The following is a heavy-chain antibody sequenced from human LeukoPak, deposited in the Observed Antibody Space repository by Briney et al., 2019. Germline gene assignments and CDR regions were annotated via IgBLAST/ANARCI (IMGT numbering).Heavy chain of an antibody. Sequence: SETLSLTCAVSGGSISSGGYSWSWIRQPPGKGLEWIGYIYYSGSTYYNPSLKSRVTISVDTSKNQFSLKLSSVTAADTAVYYCAREVVAAAGTVDYWGQATLVTVSS. V-gene: IGHV4-30-4*07. J-gene: IGHJ4*02. D-gene: IGHD6-13*01. CDR1: GGSISSGGYS. CDR3: AREVVAAAGTVDY. CDR2: IYYSGST.